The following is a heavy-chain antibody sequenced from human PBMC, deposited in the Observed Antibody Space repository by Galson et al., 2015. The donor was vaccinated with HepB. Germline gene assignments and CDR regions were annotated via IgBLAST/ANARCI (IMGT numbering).Heavy chain of an antibody. CDR3: ARTDTAMVTEGSRDY. D-gene: IGHD5-18*01. V-gene: IGHV5-10-1*01. J-gene: IGHJ4*02. CDR1: GYSFTSYW. Sequence: QSGAEVKKPGESLRISCKGSGYSFTSYWISWVRQMPGKGLEWMGRIDPSDSYTNYSPSFQGHVTISADKSISTAYLQWSSLKASDTAMYYCARTDTAMVTEGSRDYWGQGTLVTVSS. CDR2: IDPSDSYT.